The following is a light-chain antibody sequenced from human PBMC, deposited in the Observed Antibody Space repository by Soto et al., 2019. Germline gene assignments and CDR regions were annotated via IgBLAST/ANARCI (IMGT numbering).Light chain of an antibody. V-gene: IGKV1-12*01. CDR1: QGILSW. J-gene: IGKJ4*01. CDR3: QQANSFPLT. CDR2: SAS. Sequence: DIQMTQSPSSVSASAGDRVTITCRASQGILSWLAWYQQKPGKAPKLLIYSASNLQSGVPSRFSGSGSGTNFTLTISSLQPEDFATYYCQQANSFPLTFGGGTKVDNK.